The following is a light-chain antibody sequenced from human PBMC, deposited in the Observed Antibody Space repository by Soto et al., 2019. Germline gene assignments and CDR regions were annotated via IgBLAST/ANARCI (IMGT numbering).Light chain of an antibody. CDR3: CSFAGSESWV. Sequence: QSVLTQPASVSGSPGQSITISCTGSSSDVGTYDLVSWYQHHPGAAPKLMIYEATRRPSGISNRFSGSKPGNTASLTISGVQAEDEADYYCCSFAGSESWVFGGGTKLTVL. J-gene: IGLJ3*02. CDR2: EAT. CDR1: SSDVGTYDL. V-gene: IGLV2-23*01.